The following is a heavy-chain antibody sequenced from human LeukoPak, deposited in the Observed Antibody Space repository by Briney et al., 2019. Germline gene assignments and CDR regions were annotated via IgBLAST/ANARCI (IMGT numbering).Heavy chain of an antibody. Sequence: SETLSLTCTVSGYSISSGFYWGWIRQPPGKGLEWIGNVYHGGSSYYNPSLKSRITISVDTSKNQFSLNLYSVTAADTAVYYCARFAYYYGSGLFGYWGQGTLVTVSS. J-gene: IGHJ4*02. V-gene: IGHV4-38-2*02. CDR3: ARFAYYYGSGLFGY. CDR1: GYSISSGFY. D-gene: IGHD3-10*01. CDR2: VYHGGSS.